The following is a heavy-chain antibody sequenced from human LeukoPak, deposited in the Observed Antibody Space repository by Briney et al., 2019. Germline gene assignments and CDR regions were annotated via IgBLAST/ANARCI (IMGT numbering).Heavy chain of an antibody. CDR1: GLTFDDYG. D-gene: IGHD3-10*01. CDR2: INWNGGST. Sequence: GGSLRLSCAASGLTFDDYGMSWVRQAPGKGLEWVSGINWNGGSTGYADSVKGRFTISRDNTKNSLYLQMNRLRAEDTALYHCAGDRIWFGEFHDAFDIWGQGTMVTVSS. V-gene: IGHV3-20*01. CDR3: AGDRIWFGEFHDAFDI. J-gene: IGHJ3*02.